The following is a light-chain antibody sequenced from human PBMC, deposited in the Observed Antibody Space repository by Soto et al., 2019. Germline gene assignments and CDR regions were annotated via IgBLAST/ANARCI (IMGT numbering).Light chain of an antibody. CDR2: DVS. CDR3: SSYTNTSTLL. V-gene: IGLV2-14*02. J-gene: IGLJ3*02. CDR1: SSDVGAYNL. Sequence: QSALTQPASVSGSPGQSITISCTGTSSDVGAYNLVSWYQQHPGRAPKLFIFDVSDRPSGVSDRFSGSKSGNTASLTISGLQAEDDASYYCSSYTNTSTLLFGGGTKLTVL.